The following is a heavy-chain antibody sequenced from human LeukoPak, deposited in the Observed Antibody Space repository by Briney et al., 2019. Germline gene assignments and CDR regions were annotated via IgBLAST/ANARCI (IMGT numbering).Heavy chain of an antibody. CDR3: AKDIGTGGTGWYFDL. V-gene: IGHV3-9*01. CDR2: ISWNSVSI. J-gene: IGHJ2*01. Sequence: GRSLRLSCSASGFTLDDYVMHWVRQAPGMGLEWVSGISWNSVSIGYADSVKGRFTISRDNAKNSLYLQMSSLRAEDTALYYCAKDIGTGGTGWYFDLWGRGTLVTVSP. CDR1: GFTLDDYV. D-gene: IGHD6-13*01.